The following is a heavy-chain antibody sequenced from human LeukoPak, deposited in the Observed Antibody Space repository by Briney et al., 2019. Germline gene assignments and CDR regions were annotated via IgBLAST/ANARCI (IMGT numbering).Heavy chain of an antibody. Sequence: SQTLSLTCTVSGGSISSGSYYWSWIRQPAGKGLEWIGRIYTSGSTNYNPSLKSRVTISVDTSKNQFSLKLSSVTAADTAVYYCAREGRGVPAALDAFDIWGQGTMVTVSS. D-gene: IGHD2-2*01. V-gene: IGHV4-61*02. CDR2: IYTSGST. CDR3: AREGRGVPAALDAFDI. J-gene: IGHJ3*02. CDR1: GGSISSGSYY.